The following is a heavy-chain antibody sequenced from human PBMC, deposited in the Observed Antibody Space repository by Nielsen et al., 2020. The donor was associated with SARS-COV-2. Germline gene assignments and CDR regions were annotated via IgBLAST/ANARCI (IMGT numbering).Heavy chain of an antibody. CDR1: GFTFSSYA. J-gene: IGHJ4*02. CDR2: ISGSGGST. D-gene: IGHD3-3*01. V-gene: IGHV3-23*01. Sequence: GESLKISCAAPGFTFSSYAMSWVRQAPGKGLEWVSAISGSGGSTYYADSVKGRFTISRDNSKNTLYLQMNSLRAEDTAVYYCAKDRYTIFGVVAYFDYWGQGTLVTVSS. CDR3: AKDRYTIFGVVAYFDY.